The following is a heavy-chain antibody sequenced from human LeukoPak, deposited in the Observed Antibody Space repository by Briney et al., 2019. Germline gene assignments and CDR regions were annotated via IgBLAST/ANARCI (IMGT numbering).Heavy chain of an antibody. J-gene: IGHJ4*02. V-gene: IGHV3-33*01. CDR1: GFTFSSYG. CDR3: ARERGYLWGYYDSSGYYSMGY. D-gene: IGHD3-22*01. CDR2: IWYDGSNK. Sequence: PGRSLRLSCAASGFTFSSYGMHWVRQAPGKRLEWVAVIWYDGSNKYYADSVKGRFTISRENSKNTLYLQMNSLRAEDTAVYYCARERGYLWGYYDSSGYYSMGYWGQGTLVTVSS.